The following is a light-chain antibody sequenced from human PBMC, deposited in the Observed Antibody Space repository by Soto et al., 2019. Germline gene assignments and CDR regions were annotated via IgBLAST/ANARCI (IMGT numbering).Light chain of an antibody. J-gene: IGKJ5*01. CDR1: QGVNNY. CDR2: AAS. V-gene: IGKV1-9*01. CDR3: QQLDGYPAT. Sequence: DIPLTQSPSFLSASVGDRVTITCRASQGVNNYFAWHQQKPGKAPKLLIYAASTLQSGVPSRFSGSGSGTEFTLTISSLQPEDFATYYCQQLDGYPATFCQGTRLEIK.